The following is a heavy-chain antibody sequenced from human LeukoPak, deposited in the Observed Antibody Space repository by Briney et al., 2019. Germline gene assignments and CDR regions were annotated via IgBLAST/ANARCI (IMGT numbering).Heavy chain of an antibody. V-gene: IGHV3-23*01. CDR1: GFTFSSYG. CDR2: ISGSGGST. J-gene: IGHJ5*02. Sequence: GGSLRLSCAASGFTFSSYGMSWVRQAPGKGLEWVSAISGSGGSTYYADSVKGRFTISRDNSKNTLYLQMNSLRAEDTAVYYCAKAPPCSGGSCYLNWFDPWGQGTLVTVSS. CDR3: AKAPPCSGGSCYLNWFDP. D-gene: IGHD2-15*01.